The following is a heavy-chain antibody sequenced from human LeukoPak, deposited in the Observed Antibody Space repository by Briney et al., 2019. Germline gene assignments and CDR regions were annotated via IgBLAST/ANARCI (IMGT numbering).Heavy chain of an antibody. J-gene: IGHJ6*02. Sequence: ASVKVSCKASGYTFTSYGISWVRQAPGQGLEWMGWISAYNGNTNYAQKLQGRVTMTTDTSTSTAYMEPRSLRSDDTAVYYCARFNYGDWSYYGMDVWGQGTTVTVSS. CDR3: ARFNYGDWSYYGMDV. V-gene: IGHV1-18*01. CDR1: GYTFTSYG. D-gene: IGHD4-17*01. CDR2: ISAYNGNT.